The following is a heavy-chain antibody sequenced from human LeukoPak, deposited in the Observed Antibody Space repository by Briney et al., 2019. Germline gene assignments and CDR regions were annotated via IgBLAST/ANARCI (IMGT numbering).Heavy chain of an antibody. J-gene: IGHJ4*02. CDR1: GGSISSSSYY. CDR3: ARREDYGGNSGQFDY. V-gene: IGHV4-39*01. Sequence: SETLSLTCTVSGGSISSSSYYWGWIRQPPGKGLEWIGSIYYSGSTYYNPSLKSRVTISVDTSKNQFPLKLSSVTAADTAVYYCARREDYGGNSGQFDYWGQGTLVTVSS. CDR2: IYYSGST. D-gene: IGHD4-23*01.